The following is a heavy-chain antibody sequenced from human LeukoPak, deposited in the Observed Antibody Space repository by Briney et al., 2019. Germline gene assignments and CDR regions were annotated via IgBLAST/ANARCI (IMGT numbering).Heavy chain of an antibody. Sequence: SVKVSCKASGGTFSSYAISWVRQAPGQGLEWMGGIIPIFGTANYAQKFQGRVTITADESTSTAYMELSSLRSEGTAVYYCARGYSSSWYGGSYFDYWGQGTLVTVSS. J-gene: IGHJ4*02. CDR2: IIPIFGTA. CDR1: GGTFSSYA. D-gene: IGHD6-13*01. V-gene: IGHV1-69*13. CDR3: ARGYSSSWYGGSYFDY.